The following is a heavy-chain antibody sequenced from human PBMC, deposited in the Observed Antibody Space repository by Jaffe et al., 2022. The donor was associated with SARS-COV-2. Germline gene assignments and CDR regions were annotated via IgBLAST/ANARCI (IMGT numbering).Heavy chain of an antibody. V-gene: IGHV3-21*02. CDR1: GFTFSAYN. CDR2: ITSGSNYI. CDR3: APLKVDYGDYGG. J-gene: IGHJ4*02. D-gene: IGHD4-17*01. Sequence: EVLLVESGGGLVKPGGSLRLSCAASGFTFSAYNMNWVRQAPGKGLEWVASITSGSNYIYYADSVKGRFIISRDNAKKSLYLQMNSLRAEDTAVYYCAPLKVDYGDYGGWGLGTLVTVSS.